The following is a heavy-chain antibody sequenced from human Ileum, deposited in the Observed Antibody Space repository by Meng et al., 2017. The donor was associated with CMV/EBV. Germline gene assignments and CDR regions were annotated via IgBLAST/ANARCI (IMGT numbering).Heavy chain of an antibody. CDR1: GFTFSSYS. Sequence: GESLKISCAASGFTFSSYSMNWVRQAPGKGLEWVSSISSSSSYIYYAVSVKGRFTISRDNAKNSLYLQMNSLRAEDTAVYYCARDYYGSGSYFGSDYWGQGTLVTVSS. CDR3: ARDYYGSGSYFGSDY. J-gene: IGHJ4*02. CDR2: ISSSSSYI. V-gene: IGHV3-21*01. D-gene: IGHD3-10*01.